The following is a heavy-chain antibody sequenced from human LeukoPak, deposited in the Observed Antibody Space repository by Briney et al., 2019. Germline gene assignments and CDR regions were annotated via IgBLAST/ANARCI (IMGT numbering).Heavy chain of an antibody. D-gene: IGHD2-15*01. J-gene: IGHJ4*02. CDR2: IGNDGSNK. CDR3: AAHQGYCSGGGCGPY. CDR1: GFTFSTFG. Sequence: GSLRLSCAASGFTFSTFGMHWVRQAPGKGLEWLAFIGNDGSNKYYVDSVKGRFTISRDNSKNMLYLQMNTLRAEDTAVYHCAAHQGYCSGGGCGPYWGQGTQVTVSS. V-gene: IGHV3-30*02.